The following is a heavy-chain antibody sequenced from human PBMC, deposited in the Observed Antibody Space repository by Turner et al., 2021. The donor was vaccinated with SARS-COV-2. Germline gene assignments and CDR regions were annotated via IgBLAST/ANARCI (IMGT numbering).Heavy chain of an antibody. D-gene: IGHD3-3*01. V-gene: IGHV3-23*01. J-gene: IGHJ6*02. Sequence: EVQVLESGGGLVQPGGSLRLSCAASGFTFSSYAMSWVRQAPGKGLQWVSAISGSGGSTYYADSVKGRFTISRDISKNTLYLQMNSLRAEDTAVYYCAKAYYDFWSGYGYYYYGMDVWGQGTTVTVSS. CDR3: AKAYYDFWSGYGYYYYGMDV. CDR2: ISGSGGST. CDR1: GFTFSSYA.